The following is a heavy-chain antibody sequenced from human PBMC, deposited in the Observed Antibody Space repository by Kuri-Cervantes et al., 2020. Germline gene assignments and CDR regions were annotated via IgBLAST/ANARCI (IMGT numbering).Heavy chain of an antibody. D-gene: IGHD6-13*01. CDR2: ISWNSGSI. J-gene: IGHJ6*02. Sequence: GGSLRLSCAASGFTFDDYAMHWVRQAPGKGLEWVSGISWNSGSIGYADSVKGRFTISRDNAKNSLYLQMNSLRAEDTAVYYCARDYSSSWYTPPIYYYYGMDVWGQGTTVTVSS. CDR3: ARDYSSSWYTPPIYYYYGMDV. CDR1: GFTFDDYA. V-gene: IGHV3-9*01.